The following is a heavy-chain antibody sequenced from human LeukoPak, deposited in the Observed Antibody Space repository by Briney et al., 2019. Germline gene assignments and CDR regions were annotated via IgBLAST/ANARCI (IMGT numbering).Heavy chain of an antibody. V-gene: IGHV3-30*02. CDR2: IRYDGSNK. J-gene: IGHJ4*02. Sequence: GGSLRLSCAASGFTFSSYWMHWVRQAPGKGPEWVAFIRYDGSNKYYADSVKGRFTISRDNSKNTLYLQMNSLRAEDTAVYYCAKDKAIEYSSSSLDYWGQGTLVTVSS. CDR3: AKDKAIEYSSSSLDY. CDR1: GFTFSSYW. D-gene: IGHD6-6*01.